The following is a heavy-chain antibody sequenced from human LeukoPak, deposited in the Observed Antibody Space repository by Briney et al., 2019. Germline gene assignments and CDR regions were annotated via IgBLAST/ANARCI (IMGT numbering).Heavy chain of an antibody. J-gene: IGHJ6*03. Sequence: PSETLSLTCAVSGDSISSGGYSWSWIRQPPGKGLEWIGHIYYSGSAYSNPSLQSRVTISVDASKNQLSLKLRSVTAADTAVYYCAREGSDYYGSGSYYRSYYYYMDVWGKGTTVTISS. CDR1: GDSISSGGYS. D-gene: IGHD3-10*01. CDR2: IYYSGSA. V-gene: IGHV4-30-4*07. CDR3: AREGSDYYGSGSYYRSYYYYMDV.